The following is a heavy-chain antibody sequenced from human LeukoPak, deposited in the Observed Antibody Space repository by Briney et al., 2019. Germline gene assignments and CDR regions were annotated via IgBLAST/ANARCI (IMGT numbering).Heavy chain of an antibody. CDR1: GYTFTSYG. Sequence: ASVKVSCKASGYTFTSYGISWVRQAPGQGLEWMGWISAYNGNTNYAQKLQGRVTMTTDTSTSTAYMELRSLRSDDTAVYYCARWLADSSGYYFFDYWGQGTLVTVSS. CDR3: ARWLADSSGYYFFDY. CDR2: ISAYNGNT. J-gene: IGHJ4*02. V-gene: IGHV1-18*01. D-gene: IGHD3-22*01.